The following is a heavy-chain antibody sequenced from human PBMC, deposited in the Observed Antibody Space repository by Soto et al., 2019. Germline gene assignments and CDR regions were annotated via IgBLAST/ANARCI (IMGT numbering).Heavy chain of an antibody. J-gene: IGHJ4*02. D-gene: IGHD3-10*01. CDR2: INPNSGDT. CDR3: ARSLKSGGGY. CDR1: GYTFTAYY. V-gene: IGHV1-2*02. Sequence: QVQLVQSGAEVKKPGASVKVSCKTSGYTFTAYYIHWVRQAPGQGLEWMGWINPNSGDTKYAQNFQGRVTMTRYTSISTAYMELSSLISDDTAVYYCARSLKSGGGYWGQGILVTVSS.